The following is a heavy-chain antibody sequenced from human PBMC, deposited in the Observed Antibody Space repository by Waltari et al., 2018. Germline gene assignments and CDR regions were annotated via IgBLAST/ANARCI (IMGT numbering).Heavy chain of an antibody. CDR1: GLTFSSYD. J-gene: IGHJ2*01. V-gene: IGHV3-23*04. Sequence: EVQLVESGGGLVQPGGSLRLSCAASGLTFSSYDMSWVRWAPGKGREWVSVIRGSCGSTYYADSVKGRFTISRDSSKNTLYLQMSGLRAEDTAIYYCAKESEGWYFDLWGRGTLVTVSS. CDR3: AKESEGWYFDL. CDR2: IRGSCGST.